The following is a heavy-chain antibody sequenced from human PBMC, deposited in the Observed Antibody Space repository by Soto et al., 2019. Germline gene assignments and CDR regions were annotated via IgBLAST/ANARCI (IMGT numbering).Heavy chain of an antibody. CDR2: INHTGGT. J-gene: IGHJ5*02. V-gene: IGHV4-34*01. CDR3: ATRITVFGLLIHPFDP. CDR1: GGSANGYY. Sequence: SETLSLTCAVYGGSANGYYWNWIRQPPGKGLEWIGEINHTGGTHYNPSLKSRVTMSVDTSKNQFSLRLSSVTAADTAIYYCATRITVFGLLIHPFDPWGQGTQVTVSS. D-gene: IGHD3-3*01.